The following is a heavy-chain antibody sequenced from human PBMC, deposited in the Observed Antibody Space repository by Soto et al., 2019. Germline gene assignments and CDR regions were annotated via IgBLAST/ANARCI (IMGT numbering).Heavy chain of an antibody. CDR2: MNPNSGNT. J-gene: IGHJ4*02. D-gene: IGHD2-21*02. CDR3: ARSIVVVTALDY. CDR1: GYTFTSYD. V-gene: IGHV1-8*01. Sequence: ASVKVSCKASGYTFTSYDINWVRQATGQGLEWMGWMNPNSGNTGYAQKFQGRVTMTRDTSISTAYMELSSLRDEDTAVYYCARSIVVVTALDYWGQGTLVTVSS.